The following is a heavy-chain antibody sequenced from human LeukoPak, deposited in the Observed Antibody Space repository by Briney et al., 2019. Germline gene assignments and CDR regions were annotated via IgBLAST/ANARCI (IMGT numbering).Heavy chain of an antibody. V-gene: IGHV4-34*01. CDR1: GGSISSYY. CDR2: INHSGST. J-gene: IGHJ3*02. CDR3: ARGLRILYAFDT. D-gene: IGHD2-15*01. Sequence: SETLSLTCTVSGGSISSYYWSWIRQPPEKGLEWIGEINHSGSTNYNPSLKSRVTISVDTSKNQFSLKLSSVTAADTAVYYCARGLRILYAFDTWGQGTMVTVSS.